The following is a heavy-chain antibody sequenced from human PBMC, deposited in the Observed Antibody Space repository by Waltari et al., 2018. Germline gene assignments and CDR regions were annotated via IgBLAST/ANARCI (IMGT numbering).Heavy chain of an antibody. D-gene: IGHD6-13*01. CDR1: GFTFSPYA. V-gene: IGHV3-23*04. CDR3: AKRPLSAVAGFDY. Sequence: EVQLVESGGGLEQPGGSLRLSCAASGFTFSPYAMSWVRQAPGKGLEWVSTFRGSDGTTYYADSVKGRFTISRDISENTVYLQMNSLRAEDTALYYCAKRPLSAVAGFDYWGQGTLVTVSS. J-gene: IGHJ4*02. CDR2: FRGSDGTT.